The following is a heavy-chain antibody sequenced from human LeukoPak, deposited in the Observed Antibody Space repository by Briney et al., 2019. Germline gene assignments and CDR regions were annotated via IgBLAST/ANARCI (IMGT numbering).Heavy chain of an antibody. V-gene: IGHV3-15*01. CDR2: IKSKTDGATT. CDR1: GFTFSSYG. Sequence: GGTLRLSCAASGFTFSSYGMSWVRQAPGKGLEWVGRIKSKTDGATTDYAAPVKGRFTISRDDAKNTLYLQMNSLKTEDTAVYYCTTDARTLYGSGIDYWGQGTLVTVSS. D-gene: IGHD3-10*01. J-gene: IGHJ4*02. CDR3: TTDARTLYGSGIDY.